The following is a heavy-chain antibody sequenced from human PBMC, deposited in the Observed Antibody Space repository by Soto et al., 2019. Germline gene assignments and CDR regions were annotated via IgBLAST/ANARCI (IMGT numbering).Heavy chain of an antibody. J-gene: IGHJ4*02. CDR2: IYYSGST. CDR1: GGSISSYY. V-gene: IGHV4-59*01. Sequence: QVQLQESGPGLVKPSETLSLTCTVSGGSISSYYWSWIRQPPGKGLEWIGYIYYSGSTNYNPSLKRRVTISVDTSKNQFSLKLSSVTAADTAVYYCARASSVTRVVVTAINVYYFDYWGQGTLVTVSS. CDR3: ARASSVTRVVVTAINVYYFDY. D-gene: IGHD2-21*02.